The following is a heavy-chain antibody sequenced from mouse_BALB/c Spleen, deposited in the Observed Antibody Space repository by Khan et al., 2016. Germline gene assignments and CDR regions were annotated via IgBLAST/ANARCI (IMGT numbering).Heavy chain of an antibody. J-gene: IGHJ4*01. CDR1: GYTLSTYW. V-gene: IGHV1-9*01. CDR2: ILPGSGST. Sequence: VQLQQSGAELMKPGASVKISCKVTGYTLSTYWIEWVKQRPGHGLEWIGQILPGSGSTKYNEKFKGKATFTADTPSNTAYMQLSSRSSEDSAVYYCARWYGMDYWGQGTSVTVSS. CDR3: ARWYGMDY.